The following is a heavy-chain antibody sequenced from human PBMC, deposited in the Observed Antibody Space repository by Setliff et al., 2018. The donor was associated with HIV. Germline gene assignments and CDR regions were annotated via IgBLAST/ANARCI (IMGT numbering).Heavy chain of an antibody. V-gene: IGHV1-2*02. CDR2: ISPRLGGT. CDR1: GYTFDENF. J-gene: IGHJ4*02. D-gene: IGHD1-1*01. CDR3: ARQLSNSFDF. Sequence: ASVKVSCKASGYTFDENFLHWVRQAPGRGLEWMGWISPRLGGTKISQTFRGRVTMTRDTSLNTAYVEITGLRSDDTAVYFCARQLSNSFDFWGQGTRVTVS.